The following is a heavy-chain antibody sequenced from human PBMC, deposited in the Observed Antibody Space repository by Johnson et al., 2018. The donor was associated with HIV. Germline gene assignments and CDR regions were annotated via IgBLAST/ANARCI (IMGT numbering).Heavy chain of an antibody. CDR1: GFTFSNYG. J-gene: IGHJ3*02. V-gene: IGHV3-30*02. CDR3: ARDSGQQLADAFDI. Sequence: VQLVESGGGVVQPGGSLRLSCAASGFTFSNYGMHWVRQAPGKGLEWVAFIRYDGTNKYYADSVKGRFTISRDNSKNTLYLQMNSLRAEDTAVYYCARDSGQQLADAFDIWGQGTMVTVSS. CDR2: IRYDGTNK. D-gene: IGHD6-6*01.